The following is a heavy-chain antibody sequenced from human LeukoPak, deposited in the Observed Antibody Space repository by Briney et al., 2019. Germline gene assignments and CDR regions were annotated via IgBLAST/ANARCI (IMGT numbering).Heavy chain of an antibody. CDR1: GFTFYAYA. J-gene: IGHJ4*02. CDR2: IGGSGDST. D-gene: IGHD2-15*01. Sequence: PGGSLRLSCAASGFTFYAYAMTWVRQAPGKGLEWVSGIGGSGDSTIYADSVRGRFTISRDNSKDTLYLQMNNLRAEDTAIYYCAKDAWTYCSDCSRVPTSLYYWGQGTLVTVSS. V-gene: IGHV3-23*01. CDR3: AKDAWTYCSDCSRVPTSLYY.